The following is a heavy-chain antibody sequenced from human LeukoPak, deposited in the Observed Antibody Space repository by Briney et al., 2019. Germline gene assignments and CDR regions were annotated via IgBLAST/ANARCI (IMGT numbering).Heavy chain of an antibody. CDR2: IIPIFGIA. V-gene: IGHV1-69*04. J-gene: IGHJ4*02. D-gene: IGHD1-26*01. CDR1: GGTSSSYA. CDR3: ARDRSGSYSSFGRFDY. Sequence: SVKVSCKASGGTSSSYAISWVRQAPGQGLEWMGRIIPIFGIANYAQKFQGRVTITADKSTSTAYMELSSLRSEDTAVYYCARDRSGSYSSFGRFDYWGQGTLVTVSS.